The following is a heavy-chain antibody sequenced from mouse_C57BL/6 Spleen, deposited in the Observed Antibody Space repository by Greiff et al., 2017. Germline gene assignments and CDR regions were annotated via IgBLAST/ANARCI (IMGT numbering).Heavy chain of an antibody. CDR1: GFSLTSYG. CDR3: AREYDYDLGAMDY. V-gene: IGHV2-6*03. Sequence: VQLQQSGPGLVAPSQSLSITCTVSGFSLTSYGVHWVRQPPGKGLEWLVVIWSDGSTTYNSALKSRLSISKDNSKSQVFLKMNSLQTDDTAMYYCAREYDYDLGAMDYWGQGTSVTVSS. D-gene: IGHD2-4*01. CDR2: IWSDGST. J-gene: IGHJ4*01.